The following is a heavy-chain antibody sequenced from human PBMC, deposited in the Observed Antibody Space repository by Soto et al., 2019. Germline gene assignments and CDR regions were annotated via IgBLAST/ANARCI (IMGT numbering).Heavy chain of an antibody. J-gene: IGHJ4*02. D-gene: IGHD6-19*01. CDR1: GYSFTNYD. CDR2: INGGSGVT. Sequence: QIQLVQSGAEVKKPGTSVKISCRGSGYSFTNYDFQWVRQAPGQRLEWIGTINGGSGVTKYSQRCQGRVTLSRDTSASTAYMELKSLTSEDTAVYYCGRDWGTFSGWYDYWGQGTLVTVTS. CDR3: GRDWGTFSGWYDY. V-gene: IGHV1-3*01.